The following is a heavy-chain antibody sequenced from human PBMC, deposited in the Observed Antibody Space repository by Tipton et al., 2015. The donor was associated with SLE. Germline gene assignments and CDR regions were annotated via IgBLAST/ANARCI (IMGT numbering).Heavy chain of an antibody. J-gene: IGHJ3*02. CDR1: GVSVSSDTW. CDR3: ARVVYSFSDAFDI. Sequence: TLFTCAFSGVSVSSDTWWSWVRQAPGKGLEWIGESYDTGSTNYNPSLKSRVTISVDRSKNQISLKLTSVTAADTAVYYCARVVYSFSDAFDIWGQGTLVTVSS. V-gene: IGHV4-4*02. D-gene: IGHD6-13*01. CDR2: SYDTGST.